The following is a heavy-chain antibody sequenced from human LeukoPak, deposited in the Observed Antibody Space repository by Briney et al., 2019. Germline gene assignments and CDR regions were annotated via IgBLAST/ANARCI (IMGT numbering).Heavy chain of an antibody. J-gene: IGHJ6*02. CDR2: IYYSGGT. D-gene: IGHD6-13*01. V-gene: IGHV4-59*01. CDR1: VGSFSNYY. CDR3: ARVFTAAAGSSYHYYGMDV. Sequence: PSETLSLTCAVYVGSFSNYYWSWVRQPPWTGLECIGYIYYSGGTDYNPSLKSRVTISVDTSKNQFSLKLSSVTAADTAVYYCARVFTAAAGSSYHYYGMDVWGQGATVTVSS.